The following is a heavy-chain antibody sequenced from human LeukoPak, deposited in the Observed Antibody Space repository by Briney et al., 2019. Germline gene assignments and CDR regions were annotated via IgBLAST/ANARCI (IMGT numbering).Heavy chain of an antibody. V-gene: IGHV3-33*01. Sequence: PGRSLRLSCAASGFTFSSYGMHWVRHAPGKGLEWVAVIWYDGSNKYYADSVKGRFTISRDNSKNTLYLQMNSLRAEDTAVYYCATAPYYYGSGSYPYYYYGMDVWGQGTTVTVSS. CDR3: ATAPYYYGSGSYPYYYYGMDV. J-gene: IGHJ6*02. CDR1: GFTFSSYG. CDR2: IWYDGSNK. D-gene: IGHD3-10*01.